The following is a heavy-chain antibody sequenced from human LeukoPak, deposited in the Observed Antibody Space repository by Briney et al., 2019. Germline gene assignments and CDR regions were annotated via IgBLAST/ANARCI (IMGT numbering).Heavy chain of an antibody. Sequence: PGGSLRLSCAASGFTFSSYEMNWVRQAPGKGLEWVSYISSSGSTIYYADSVKGRFTISRDNAKNSLYLQMNSLRAEDTAVYYCARHQAGLLWFGEFDYWGQGTLVTVSS. V-gene: IGHV3-48*03. D-gene: IGHD3-10*01. J-gene: IGHJ4*02. CDR1: GFTFSSYE. CDR2: ISSSGSTI. CDR3: ARHQAGLLWFGEFDY.